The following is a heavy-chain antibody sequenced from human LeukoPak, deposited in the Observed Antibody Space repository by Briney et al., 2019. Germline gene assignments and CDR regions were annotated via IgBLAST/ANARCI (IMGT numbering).Heavy chain of an antibody. J-gene: IGHJ4*02. V-gene: IGHV3-7*01. CDR3: GRERVSAYDY. CDR1: GFTFSTYS. Sequence: PGGSLRLSCAVSGFTFSTYSIHWVRQAPGKGPEWVASIKPDGNEQYYVDSVRGRFTISRDNSKDSLFLQMDSLRDDDTAVYYCGRERVSAYDYWGQGTLVTVSS. CDR2: IKPDGNEQ.